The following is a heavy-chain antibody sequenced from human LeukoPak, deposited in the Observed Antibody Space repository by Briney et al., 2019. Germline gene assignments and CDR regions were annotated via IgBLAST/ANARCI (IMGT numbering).Heavy chain of an antibody. V-gene: IGHV1-24*01. J-gene: IGHJ5*02. CDR2: FDPEDGET. D-gene: IGHD2-15*01. CDR3: ATVRVLQPKYCSGGSCYLPKYNWFDP. Sequence: ASVKVSCKVSGYTLTELSMHWVRQAPGKGLEWMGGFDPEDGETIYAQKFQGRVSMTEDTSTDTAYMELSSLRSEDTAVYYCATVRVLQPKYCSGGSCYLPKYNWFDPRGQGTLVTVSS. CDR1: GYTLTELS.